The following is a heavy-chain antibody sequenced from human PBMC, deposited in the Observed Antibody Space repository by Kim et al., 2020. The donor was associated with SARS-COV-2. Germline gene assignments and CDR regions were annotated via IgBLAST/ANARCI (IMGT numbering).Heavy chain of an antibody. CDR1: GGTFSSYA. V-gene: IGHV1-69*13. D-gene: IGHD3-3*01. Sequence: SVKVSCKASGGTFSSYAISWVRQAPGQGLEWMGGIIPIFGTANYAQKFQGRVTITADESTSTAYMELSSLRSEDTAVYYCARPRSHYDFWSGNFDYWGQGTLVTVSS. J-gene: IGHJ4*02. CDR3: ARPRSHYDFWSGNFDY. CDR2: IIPIFGTA.